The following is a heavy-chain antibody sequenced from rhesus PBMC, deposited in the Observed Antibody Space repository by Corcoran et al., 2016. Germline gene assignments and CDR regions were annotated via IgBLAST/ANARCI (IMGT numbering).Heavy chain of an antibody. J-gene: IGHJ4*01. CDR1: GFSISTTGTG. Sequence: QVTLKESGPALVNPTQTLTLTCTFSGFSISTTGTGVGWIRQPPGKALEWLATIFWNDSKYYITSLKSRLTISKDTAKNQVVLTMTNMEPVDTATYFCARVQWGRAAARYFDYWGQGVLVTVSS. V-gene: IGHV2-95*01. CDR3: ARVQWGRAAARYFDY. CDR2: IFWNDSK. D-gene: IGHD6-31*01.